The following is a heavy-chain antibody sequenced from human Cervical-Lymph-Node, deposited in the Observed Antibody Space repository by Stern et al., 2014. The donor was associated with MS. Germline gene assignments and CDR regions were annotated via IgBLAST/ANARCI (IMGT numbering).Heavy chain of an antibody. D-gene: IGHD1-14*01. V-gene: IGHV5-51*03. CDR1: GYKFSIYW. CDR3: ARQTTAWASDV. J-gene: IGHJ4*02. Sequence: EVQLVESGAELIRPGESLKISCKGSGYKFSIYWIAWVRQMPGKGLEWMGSIYSGDCETRYSPSFQGQGTMSADKSTSTAYMTWRSLNASDTAMYFCARQTTAWASDVWGQGTLVTVSS. CDR2: IYSGDCET.